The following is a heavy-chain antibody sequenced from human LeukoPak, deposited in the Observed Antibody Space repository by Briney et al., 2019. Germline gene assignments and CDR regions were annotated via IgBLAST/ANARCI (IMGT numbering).Heavy chain of an antibody. Sequence: ASVKVSCKASGYTFTGYYMHWVRQAPGQGLEWMGWINPNSGGTNYAQKLQGRVTMTRDTSISTAYMELSRLRSDDTAVYYCAREYYGSGSYHDYWGQGTLVTVSS. CDR3: AREYYGSGSYHDY. CDR2: INPNSGGT. J-gene: IGHJ4*02. D-gene: IGHD3-10*01. CDR1: GYTFTGYY. V-gene: IGHV1-2*02.